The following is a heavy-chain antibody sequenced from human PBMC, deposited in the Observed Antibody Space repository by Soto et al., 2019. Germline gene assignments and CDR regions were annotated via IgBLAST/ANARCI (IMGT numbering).Heavy chain of an antibody. V-gene: IGHV4-31*03. CDR2: IYYGGST. J-gene: IGHJ6*02. Sequence: PSETLSLTCTVSGGSISSGGYYWSWIRQHPGKGLEWIGYIYYGGSTYYNPSLKSRVTISVDTSKNQFSLKLSSVTAADTAVYYCARESHYYDSSGYWNYGMDVWGQGTTVTVSS. D-gene: IGHD3-22*01. CDR1: GGSISSGGYY. CDR3: ARESHYYDSSGYWNYGMDV.